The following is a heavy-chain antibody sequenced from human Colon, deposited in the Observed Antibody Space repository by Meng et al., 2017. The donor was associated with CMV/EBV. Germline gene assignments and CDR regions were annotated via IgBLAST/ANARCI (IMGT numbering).Heavy chain of an antibody. CDR3: ARDERRIAAAGLTDY. J-gene: IGHJ4*02. Sequence: ASVKVSCKASGYTFTGYYMHWVRQAPRQGLEWMGWINPNSGGTNYAQKFQGRVTMTRDTSISTAYMELSRLRSDDTAVYYCARDERRIAAAGLTDYWGQGTLVTVSS. CDR1: GYTFTGYY. D-gene: IGHD6-13*01. CDR2: INPNSGGT. V-gene: IGHV1-2*02.